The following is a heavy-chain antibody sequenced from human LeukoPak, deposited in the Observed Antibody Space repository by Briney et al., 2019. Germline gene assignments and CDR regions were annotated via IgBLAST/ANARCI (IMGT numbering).Heavy chain of an antibody. D-gene: IGHD3-22*01. CDR2: IYYSGST. J-gene: IGHJ4*02. Sequence: AGGSLRLSCAASGFTFSNAWMSWVRQAPGKGLEWIGSIYYSGSTYYNPSLKSRVTISVDTSKNQFSLKLSSVTAADTAVYYCARSRTYYYDSSGYYYVGYDDYWGQGTLVTVSS. V-gene: IGHV4-38-2*01. CDR3: ARSRTYYYDSSGYYYVGYDDY. CDR1: GFTFSNAW.